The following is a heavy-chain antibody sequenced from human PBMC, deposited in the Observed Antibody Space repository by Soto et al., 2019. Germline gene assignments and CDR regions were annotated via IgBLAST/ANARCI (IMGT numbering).Heavy chain of an antibody. J-gene: IGHJ6*02. CDR2: ITGTGGNT. Sequence: GGSLRLSCAASGFPLSTYGMTWVRQAPGKGLEWVSAITGTGGNTYYVDSVKGRFTSSRDNSKNMLYLQMNSLRVEDTAVYYCARIRGYWYGLDVWGQGTTVTVSS. V-gene: IGHV3-23*01. CDR1: GFPLSTYG. CDR3: ARIRGYWYGLDV.